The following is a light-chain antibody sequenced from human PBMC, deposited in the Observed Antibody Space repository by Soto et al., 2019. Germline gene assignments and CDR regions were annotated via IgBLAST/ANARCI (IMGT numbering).Light chain of an antibody. CDR1: QSVSSN. J-gene: IGKJ1*01. V-gene: IGKV3-20*01. CDR3: QQYASSPPT. Sequence: VVTQSPATLSVSPGERATLSCKASQSVSSNLARYQQKPGQAPRLLIYGAFSRATGIPDRFSGSGSGTDFTLTISRLEPEDFAVYYCQQYASSPPTFGQGTKVDI. CDR2: GAF.